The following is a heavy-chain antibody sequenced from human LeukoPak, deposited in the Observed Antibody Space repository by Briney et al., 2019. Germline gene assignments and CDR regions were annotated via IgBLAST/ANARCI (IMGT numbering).Heavy chain of an antibody. J-gene: IGHJ4*02. D-gene: IGHD6-6*01. Sequence: SETLSLTCAVYGGSFSGYYWSWIRQPPGKGLEWIGEINHSGSTNYNPSLKSRVTISVDTSKNQFSLKLSSVTAADTAVYYCARGRYSSSPHDYWGQGTLVTVSS. CDR2: INHSGST. V-gene: IGHV4-34*01. CDR1: GGSFSGYY. CDR3: ARGRYSSSPHDY.